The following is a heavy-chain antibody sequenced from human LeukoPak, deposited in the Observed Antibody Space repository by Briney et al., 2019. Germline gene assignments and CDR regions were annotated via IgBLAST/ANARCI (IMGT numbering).Heavy chain of an antibody. Sequence: GASVKVSCKASGGTFSSYAISWVRQAPGQGLEWMGGIIPIFGTANYAQKFQGRVTITADESTSTAYMELSSLRSEDTAVYYCATYGLEYGSFDYWGQGTLVTVSS. V-gene: IGHV1-69*13. J-gene: IGHJ4*02. CDR3: ATYGLEYGSFDY. CDR2: IIPIFGTA. D-gene: IGHD3-10*01. CDR1: GGTFSSYA.